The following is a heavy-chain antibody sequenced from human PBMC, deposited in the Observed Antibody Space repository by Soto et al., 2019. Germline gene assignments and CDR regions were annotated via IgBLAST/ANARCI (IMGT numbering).Heavy chain of an antibody. CDR2: ISIRGDYR. CDR3: ANHGGFDF. CDR1: GFTFSSSG. J-gene: IGHJ3*01. V-gene: IGHV3-23*01. Sequence: EGQLLQSGGGLVQPGESLRLSCAASGFTFSSSGMSWVRQAPGKGLEWVSSISIRGDYRYYADSVKGRFTISRDNTKDTLDQQVSSLTAEDTALYYCANHGGFDFWGQGTMVAVSS. D-gene: IGHD4-17*01.